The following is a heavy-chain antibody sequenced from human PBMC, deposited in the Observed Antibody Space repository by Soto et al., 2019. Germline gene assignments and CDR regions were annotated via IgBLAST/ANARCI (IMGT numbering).Heavy chain of an antibody. Sequence: PGGSLRLSCGASGFTFSSYGMHWVRQDPGKGLEWVAVISYDGSNKYYADSVKGRFTISRDNSKTKLYLQMNSLRAEATDVYYCAKDLAPTDPVGATLDPWGQGT. CDR1: GFTFSSYG. CDR3: AKDLAPTDPVGATLDP. CDR2: ISYDGSNK. D-gene: IGHD1-26*01. V-gene: IGHV3-30*18. J-gene: IGHJ5*02.